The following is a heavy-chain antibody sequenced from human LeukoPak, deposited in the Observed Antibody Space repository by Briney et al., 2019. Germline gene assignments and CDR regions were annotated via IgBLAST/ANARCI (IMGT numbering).Heavy chain of an antibody. J-gene: IGHJ6*03. CDR1: GVSITNYY. Sequence: PSETLSLTCTVSGVSITNYYWSWIRQPPGKGLEWIGHVSYSGSTNYNPSLKSRITMSVDTSKNQFSLNLTSVTAADTAVYYCARAISMVRGIHHYYYYMDVWGKGTTVTVSS. CDR3: ARAISMVRGIHHYYYYMDV. V-gene: IGHV4-59*01. CDR2: VSYSGST. D-gene: IGHD3-10*01.